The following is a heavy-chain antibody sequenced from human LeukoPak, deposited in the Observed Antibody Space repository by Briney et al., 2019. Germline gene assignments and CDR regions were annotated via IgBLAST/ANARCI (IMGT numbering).Heavy chain of an antibody. V-gene: IGHV7-4-1*02. CDR3: ARANLWFGELGWIDP. CDR1: GYTFTTYA. D-gene: IGHD3-10*01. J-gene: IGHJ5*02. Sequence: ASVKVSCKASGYTFTTYAMNWVRQAPGQGLEWMGWINTNTGNPTYAQGFTGRFVFSLDTSVNTAYLQISSLKADDTAVYYCARANLWFGELGWIDPWGQGTLVTVYS. CDR2: INTNTGNP.